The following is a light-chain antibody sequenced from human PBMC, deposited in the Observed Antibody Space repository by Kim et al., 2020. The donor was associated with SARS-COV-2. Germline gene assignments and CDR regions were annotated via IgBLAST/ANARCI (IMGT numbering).Light chain of an antibody. CDR3: ERYITNYRT. J-gene: IGKJ1*01. CDR1: QSISSW. CDR2: KAS. Sequence: DIQMTQSPSTLSASVGDRVTITCRASQSISSWLAWYQQKPGKAPNLLIYKASTLQSGVPSRFSGSGSGTEFTLTISSLQPDDFATYYFERYITNYRTFCQGAKVDIK. V-gene: IGKV1-5*03.